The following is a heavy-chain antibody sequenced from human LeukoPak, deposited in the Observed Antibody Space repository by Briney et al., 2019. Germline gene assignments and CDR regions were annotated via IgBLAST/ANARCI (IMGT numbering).Heavy chain of an antibody. V-gene: IGHV4-59*01. CDR1: GGSISSYY. D-gene: IGHD3-22*01. J-gene: IGHJ4*02. CDR3: ARVRTKNYYDSSGYFRAFDY. CDR2: IYYSGST. Sequence: SETLSLTCTVSGGSISSYYWSWIRQPPGKGLEWIGYIYYSGSTNYNPSLKSRVTISVDTSKNQFSLKLSSVTAADTAVYYCARVRTKNYYDSSGYFRAFDYWGQGTLVTVSS.